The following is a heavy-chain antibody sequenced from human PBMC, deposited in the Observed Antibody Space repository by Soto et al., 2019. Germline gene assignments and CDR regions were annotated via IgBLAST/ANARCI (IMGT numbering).Heavy chain of an antibody. J-gene: IGHJ4*02. CDR1: GGSIRSSSYY. CDR3: ARRQSSSWYGL. V-gene: IGHV4-39*01. Sequence: QLQLQESGPGLVKPSETLSLTCTVSGGSIRSSSYYWGWIRQPQGKVLAWIGSIYYSGSTYYNPSLKMRVTIAVDTSKNHSSLKMSSVTAADTAVYYCARRQSSSWYGLWGQGTLVTVSS. D-gene: IGHD6-13*01. CDR2: IYYSGST.